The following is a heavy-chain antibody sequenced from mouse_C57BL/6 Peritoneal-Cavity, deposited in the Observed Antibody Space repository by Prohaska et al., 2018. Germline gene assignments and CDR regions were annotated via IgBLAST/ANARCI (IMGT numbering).Heavy chain of an antibody. CDR2: IELSESEN. CDR3: SREGSNCGFSY. V-gene: IGHV1-52*01. J-gene: IGHJ3*01. Sequence: QFQLQQPAAELVRLGSSSQLSCLASGYTFTSHWMPWVEQMYIQGLEWIAKIELSESENNYNQKVKDEATYTVEKYSSRAYMELSRLTSGYSAVHYWSREGSNCGFSYWGQG. D-gene: IGHD2-5*01. CDR1: GYTFTSHW.